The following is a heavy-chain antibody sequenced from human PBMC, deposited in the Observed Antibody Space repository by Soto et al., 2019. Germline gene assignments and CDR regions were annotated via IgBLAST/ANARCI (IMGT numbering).Heavy chain of an antibody. CDR3: ARDLKPLAYCISTSCYDVFDI. CDR1: GYTFTSYG. D-gene: IGHD2-2*01. CDR2: ISAYNGNT. Sequence: GASVKVSCKASGYTFTSYGISCVRQAPGQGLEWMGWISAYNGNTNYAQKLQGRVTMTTDTSTSTAYMELRSLRSDDTAVYYCARDLKPLAYCISTSCYDVFDIWGQGTMVTVS. J-gene: IGHJ3*02. V-gene: IGHV1-18*01.